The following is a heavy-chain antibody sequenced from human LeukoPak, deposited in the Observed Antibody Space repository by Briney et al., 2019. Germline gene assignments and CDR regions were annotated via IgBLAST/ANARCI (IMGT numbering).Heavy chain of an antibody. V-gene: IGHV1-58*02. D-gene: IGHD5-12*01. J-gene: IGHJ4*02. CDR2: IVVGSGNT. Sequence: SVKVSCKASGFTFTSSAMQWVRQARGQRLEWIGWIVVGSGNTNYAQKFQERVTITRDMSTSTAYMELSSLRSEDTAVYYCAADSGVYSRYEFDYWGQGTLVTVSS. CDR3: AADSGVYSRYEFDY. CDR1: GFTFTSSA.